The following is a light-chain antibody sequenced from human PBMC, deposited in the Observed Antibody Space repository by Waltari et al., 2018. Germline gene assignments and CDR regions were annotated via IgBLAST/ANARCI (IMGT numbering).Light chain of an antibody. Sequence: SSALTQDPTVSVALGQTVSITCQGDSLSKYYASWYRQRPGQAPILVIYGDNNRPSGIPDRFSTSTSGDTASLTITETQAEDEGDYYCQSRDSYTDRVFGGGTKLTVI. CDR2: GDN. CDR3: QSRDSYTDRV. J-gene: IGLJ3*02. V-gene: IGLV3-19*01. CDR1: SLSKYY.